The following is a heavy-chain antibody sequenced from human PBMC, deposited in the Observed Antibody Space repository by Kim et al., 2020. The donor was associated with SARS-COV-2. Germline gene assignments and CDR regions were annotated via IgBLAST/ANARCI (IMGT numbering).Heavy chain of an antibody. CDR2: IKQDGSEK. Sequence: GGSLRLSCAASGFTFSSYWMSWVRQAPGKGLEWVANIKQDGSEKYYVDSVKGRFTISRDNAKNSLYLQMNSLRAEDTAVYYCARDRMGIVGATDYWGQGTLVTVSS. V-gene: IGHV3-7*01. CDR3: ARDRMGIVGATDY. CDR1: GFTFSSYW. D-gene: IGHD1-26*01. J-gene: IGHJ4*02.